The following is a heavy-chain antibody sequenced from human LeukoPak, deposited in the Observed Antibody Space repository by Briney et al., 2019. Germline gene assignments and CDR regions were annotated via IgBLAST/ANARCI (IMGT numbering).Heavy chain of an antibody. CDR1: GDSISSYC. CDR2: ICYSGSN. V-gene: IGHV4-59*08. D-gene: IGHD2-2*01. Sequence: SSETLSLTCTVAGDSISSYCWSWVRQPPGKGLEWIGYICYSGSNNYNPSLKSRVTILIDKSKNQFSLKLSSVTAADTAVYYCARRVVESAVVTERDWFDPWGQGTLVTVSS. J-gene: IGHJ5*02. CDR3: ARRVVESAVVTERDWFDP.